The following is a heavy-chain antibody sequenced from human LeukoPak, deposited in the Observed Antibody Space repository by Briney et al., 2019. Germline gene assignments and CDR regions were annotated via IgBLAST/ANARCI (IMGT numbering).Heavy chain of an antibody. CDR3: ARRSPNYYFDY. Sequence: GGSLRLPCAASGFTFSDYSMNWLRQAPGKGLEWVSYIFSSSIYTDYADSVKGRFTISRDNAKNSLYLQMNSLRAEDTAVYYCARRSPNYYFDYWGQGTPVTVSS. V-gene: IGHV3-11*06. J-gene: IGHJ4*02. CDR2: IFSSSIYT. CDR1: GFTFSDYS.